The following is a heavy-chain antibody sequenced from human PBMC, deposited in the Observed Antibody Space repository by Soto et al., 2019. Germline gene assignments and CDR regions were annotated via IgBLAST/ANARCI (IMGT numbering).Heavy chain of an antibody. Sequence: GASVKVSCKASGYTFSDFDINWLRQASGQGPEWMGWMNAKSGDTFFPQRFQGKFSMTWDTSLSTAYMEVSSLTSDDTAIYYCARGNPFNYAGFDVWGQGTTVTVS. CDR1: GYTFSDFD. CDR2: MNAKSGDT. D-gene: IGHD4-4*01. J-gene: IGHJ6*02. V-gene: IGHV1-8*01. CDR3: ARGNPFNYAGFDV.